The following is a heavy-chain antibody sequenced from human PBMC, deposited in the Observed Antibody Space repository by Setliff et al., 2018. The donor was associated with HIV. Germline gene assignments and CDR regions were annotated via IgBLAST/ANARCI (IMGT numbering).Heavy chain of an antibody. CDR2: IIPTFGTA. CDR1: GGTFSSYA. V-gene: IGHV1-69*05. D-gene: IGHD3-10*01. J-gene: IGHJ4*02. CDR3: ARDSESLLLWFGESDDY. Sequence: GASVKVSCKASGGTFSSYAISWVRQAPGQGLEWMGGIIPTFGTANYAQKFQGRVTMTTDTSTSTAYMELRSLRSDDTAVYYCARDSESLLLWFGESDDYWGQGTLVTVSS.